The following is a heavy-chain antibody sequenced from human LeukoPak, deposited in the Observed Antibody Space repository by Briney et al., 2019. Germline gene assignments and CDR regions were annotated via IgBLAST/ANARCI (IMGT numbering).Heavy chain of an antibody. D-gene: IGHD5-18*01. CDR3: ARTTEGGYTYDYFYYYYMDV. Sequence: SETLSLTCTGSGGSISSYYWSWIRQPPGKGLEWIRYIYYSGSTNYNPSLKSRVTISVDTSKNQFSLKLSSVTAADTAVYYCARTTEGGYTYDYFYYYYMDVWGKGTTVTISS. V-gene: IGHV4-59*01. J-gene: IGHJ6*03. CDR2: IYYSGST. CDR1: GGSISSYY.